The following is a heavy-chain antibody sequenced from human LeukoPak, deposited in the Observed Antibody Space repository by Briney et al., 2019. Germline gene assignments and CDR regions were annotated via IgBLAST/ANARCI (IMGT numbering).Heavy chain of an antibody. Sequence: SGTLSLTCAVSGGSISSSNWWSWVRQPPGKRLEWIGYIYYSGDTNYSPSLKSRITISVDTSKNQFSLKLRSVTAADTAIYYCARGQGTVTTLWGQGTLVTVSS. V-gene: IGHV4-4*02. D-gene: IGHD4-17*01. CDR1: GGSISSSNW. CDR2: IYYSGDT. J-gene: IGHJ4*02. CDR3: ARGQGTVTTL.